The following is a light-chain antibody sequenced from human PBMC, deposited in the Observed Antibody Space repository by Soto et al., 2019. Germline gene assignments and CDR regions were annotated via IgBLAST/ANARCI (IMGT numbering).Light chain of an antibody. V-gene: IGLV2-14*02. CDR3: SSYTGSSALV. J-gene: IGLJ2*01. CDR1: NSDVGGYDL. Sequence: QSVLTQPASVSGSPGQSVTISCTGTNSDVGGYDLVSWYQQHPGKAPKLMISDVTKRPSGVSIRFSGSKSGNTASLTISGLQAEDEADYYCSSYTGSSALVFGGGTKLTVL. CDR2: DVT.